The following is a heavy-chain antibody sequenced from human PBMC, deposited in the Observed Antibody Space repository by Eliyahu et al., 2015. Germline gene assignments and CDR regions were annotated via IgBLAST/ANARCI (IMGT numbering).Heavy chain of an antibody. Sequence: QVQLQESGPGLVKPSETLSLTCTVPGYSIXSGYXWGWIRQPPGKGLEWIGSIYHSGSTYYNPSLKSRVTISVDTSKNQFSLKLSSVTAADTAVYYCARDAKVVVVVAADGYYFDYWGQGTLVTVSS. CDR2: IYHSGST. CDR1: GYSIXSGYX. V-gene: IGHV4-38-2*02. D-gene: IGHD2-15*01. J-gene: IGHJ4*02. CDR3: ARDAKVVVVVAADGYYFDY.